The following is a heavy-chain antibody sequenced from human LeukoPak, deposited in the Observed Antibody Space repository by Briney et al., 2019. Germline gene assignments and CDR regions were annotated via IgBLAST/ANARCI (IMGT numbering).Heavy chain of an antibody. V-gene: IGHV1-2*02. CDR1: GYTFTGCY. D-gene: IGHD3-9*01. CDR2: INPNSGGT. J-gene: IGHJ4*02. CDR3: ARGYYDILTGYYIG. Sequence: ASVKISCKASGYTFTGCYMHWVRQAPGQGLEWMGWINPNSGGTNYAQKFQGRVTMTRDTSISTAYMELSRLRSDDTAVYYCARGYYDILTGYYIGWGQGTLVTVSS.